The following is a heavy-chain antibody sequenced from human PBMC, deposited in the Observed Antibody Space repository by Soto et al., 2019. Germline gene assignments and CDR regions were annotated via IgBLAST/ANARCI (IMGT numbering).Heavy chain of an antibody. V-gene: IGHV3-23*01. CDR1: GFTFSTYG. Sequence: EVQLLESGGGLVQTGGSLRLSCAASGFTFSTYGMTWVRQAPGKGLEWVSGISGNGDRTYYADSVKGRITVSRDNSKNTLFLQMDDLRAEDTATYYCLRGAWGILYVYWGQGALVSVSS. CDR3: LRGAWGILYVY. D-gene: IGHD2-8*01. J-gene: IGHJ4*02. CDR2: ISGNGDRT.